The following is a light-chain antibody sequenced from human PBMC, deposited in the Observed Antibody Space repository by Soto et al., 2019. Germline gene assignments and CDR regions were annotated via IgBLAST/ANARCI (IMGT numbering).Light chain of an antibody. CDR1: QSIDTN. V-gene: IGKV1-39*01. CDR3: QQSYNIPYT. CDR2: VAS. J-gene: IGKJ2*01. Sequence: DIQMTQSPSSLSASVGDRVTITCRASQSIDTNLNWYQQKPGEAPKLLIYVASNLQSGVPSRFSGSEFGTDFTLTISSLQPDDFGTYYWQQSYNIPYTFGQGTKLEI.